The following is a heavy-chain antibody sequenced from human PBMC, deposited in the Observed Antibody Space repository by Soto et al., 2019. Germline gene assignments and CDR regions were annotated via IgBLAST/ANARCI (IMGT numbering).Heavy chain of an antibody. D-gene: IGHD2-21*02. V-gene: IGHV1-58*01. CDR3: AAERTYCGGDCYVD. CDR2: IVVGSGNT. Sequence: QMQLVQSGPEVKKPGTSVKVSCKASGFSFTSCPVQWVRQARGQRLEWIGWIVVGSGNTNYAQKFQERVTITRDMSTSTVYMELSSLRSEDTAVYYCAAERTYCGGDCYVDWGQGTLITVSS. CDR1: GFSFTSCP. J-gene: IGHJ4*02.